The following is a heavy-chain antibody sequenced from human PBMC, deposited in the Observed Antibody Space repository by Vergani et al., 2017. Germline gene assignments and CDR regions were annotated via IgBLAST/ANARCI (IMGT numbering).Heavy chain of an antibody. CDR1: GGSISSGDYY. CDR2: IYYSGST. D-gene: IGHD3-10*01. J-gene: IGHJ6*02. Sequence: QVQLQESGPGLVKPSQTLSLTCTVSGGSISSGDYYWSWIRQPPGKGLEWIGYIYYSGSTYYNPSLKSRVTISVDTSKNQFSLKLSSVTAADTAVYYCARDPGAWFGELFQNYYYYGMDVWGQGTTVTVSS. CDR3: ARDPGAWFGELFQNYYYYGMDV. V-gene: IGHV4-30-4*01.